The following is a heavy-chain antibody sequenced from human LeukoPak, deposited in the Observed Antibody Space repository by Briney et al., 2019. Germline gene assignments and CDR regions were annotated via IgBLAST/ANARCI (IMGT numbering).Heavy chain of an antibody. Sequence: VASVKVSCKASGYTFTNYDINWVRQATGQGLKWMGWMNPNSGNTGYAQKLQGRVTFTRDTSISTAYMELSSLRSEDTAVYYCARGLGSFGLVPGADYWGQGTLVTVSS. D-gene: IGHD3-10*01. CDR1: GYTFTNYD. J-gene: IGHJ4*02. V-gene: IGHV1-8*03. CDR2: MNPNSGNT. CDR3: ARGLGSFGLVPGADY.